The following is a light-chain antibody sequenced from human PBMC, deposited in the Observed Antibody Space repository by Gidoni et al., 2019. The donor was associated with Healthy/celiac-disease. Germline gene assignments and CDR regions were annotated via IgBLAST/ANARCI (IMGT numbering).Light chain of an antibody. CDR1: QSVLYSSNNKNY. CDR2: WAS. Sequence: DIAMTQSPDSLAVSLGERATINCKSSQSVLYSSNNKNYLAWYQQKPGQPPKLLIYWASTRESGVPDRFRGSGSWTDFTLTISSLQAEDVAVYYCQQYYSTPYTFGQGTKLKIK. CDR3: QQYYSTPYT. J-gene: IGKJ2*01. V-gene: IGKV4-1*01.